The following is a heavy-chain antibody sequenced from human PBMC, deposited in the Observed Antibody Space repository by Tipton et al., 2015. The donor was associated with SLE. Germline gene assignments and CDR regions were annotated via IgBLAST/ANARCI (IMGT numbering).Heavy chain of an antibody. J-gene: IGHJ1*01. CDR2: LYSGGST. Sequence: SLRLSCVASGFTVSSNYMSWVRRAPGKGLDWVSVLYSGGSTYYADSVKGRFTISRDSTKNTLYLQMNSLRVEDTAVYYCARVSVAGTFGGDFQVWGQGTLVTVSS. V-gene: IGHV3-66*02. D-gene: IGHD3-16*01. CDR1: GFTVSSNY. CDR3: ARVSVAGTFGGDFQV.